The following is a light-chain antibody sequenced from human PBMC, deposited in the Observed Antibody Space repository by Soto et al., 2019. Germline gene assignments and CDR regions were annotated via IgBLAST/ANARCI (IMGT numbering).Light chain of an antibody. J-gene: IGKJ1*01. CDR2: GAS. CDR1: QSVSSSY. Sequence: EIVLTQSPGTLSLSPGERATLSCRASQSVSSSYLACYQQKPGPAPMLLSDGASSRATRIPDRFSGSGTETAVTLSIGKVGPDDFAVYYCQQYGSPPTFGQGTKVDIK. V-gene: IGKV3-20*01. CDR3: QQYGSPPT.